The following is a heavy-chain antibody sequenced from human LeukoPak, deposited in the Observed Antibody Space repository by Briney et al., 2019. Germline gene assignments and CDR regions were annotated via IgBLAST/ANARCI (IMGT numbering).Heavy chain of an antibody. D-gene: IGHD2-2*01. CDR1: GGSFSGYY. Sequence: SETLSLTCAVYGGSFSGYYWSWIRQPPGKGLEWIGEINHSGSTTYNPSLKSRVTISVDTSKNQSSLKLSSVTAADTAVYYCARGRQVVPAGYYMDVWGKGTTVTVSS. CDR3: ARGRQVVPAGYYMDV. V-gene: IGHV4-34*01. CDR2: INHSGST. J-gene: IGHJ6*03.